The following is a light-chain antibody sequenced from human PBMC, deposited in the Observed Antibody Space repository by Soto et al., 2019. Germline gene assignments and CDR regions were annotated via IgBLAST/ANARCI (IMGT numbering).Light chain of an antibody. V-gene: IGKV3-15*01. CDR1: QSVAHN. Sequence: EVVMTQSPATVSVSPGDRATLSCRASQSVAHNLAWFQKKPGQAPRLLIYGASTRATGVPGRFSGSGSGTQFTLTISRLQSEDSAVYYCQQYDVWPPLFTFGPGTTVDIK. CDR2: GAS. J-gene: IGKJ3*01. CDR3: QQYDVWPPLFT.